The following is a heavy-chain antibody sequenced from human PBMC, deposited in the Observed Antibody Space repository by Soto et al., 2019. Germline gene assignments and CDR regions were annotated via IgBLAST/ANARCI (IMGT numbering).Heavy chain of an antibody. CDR2: ISAYNGNT. CDR1: GYTFTSYG. J-gene: IGHJ3*02. D-gene: IGHD6-13*01. Sequence: QVQLVQSGAEVKKPGASVKVSCKASGYTFTSYGISWVRQAPGQGLEWMGWISAYNGNTNYAQQLQGRVTMTTDTSTSTAYMELSSLRSDDTAVYYCARSLWKQLDPDDAFDIWGQGTMVTVSS. V-gene: IGHV1-18*01. CDR3: ARSLWKQLDPDDAFDI.